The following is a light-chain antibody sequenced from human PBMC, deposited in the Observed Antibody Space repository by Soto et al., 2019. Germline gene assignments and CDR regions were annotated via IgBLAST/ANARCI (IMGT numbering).Light chain of an antibody. CDR3: SSYTSSSTYVV. V-gene: IGLV2-14*01. J-gene: IGLJ2*01. CDR2: DVS. Sequence: QSVLTQPASVYGSPGQAITISCTGTSSDVGGYNYVSWYQQHPGKAPKLMIYDVSNRPSGVSNRFSGSKSGNTASLTISGLQSEDEAEYYCSSYTSSSTYVVFGGGTKLTV. CDR1: SSDVGGYNY.